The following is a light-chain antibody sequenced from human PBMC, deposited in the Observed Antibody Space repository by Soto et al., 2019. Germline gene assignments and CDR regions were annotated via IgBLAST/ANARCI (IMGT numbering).Light chain of an antibody. V-gene: IGLV2-23*02. J-gene: IGLJ2*01. Sequence: QSALTQPDSVSGSPGQSITISCTGTSSDIGSYNFVSWYQHHPGEAPKLMIYEVTKRPSGVSSRFSGSKSGNTASLTISGLQAEDEGDYYWCSYAGSNAFVIFGGGTQLTVL. CDR1: SSDIGSYNF. CDR2: EVT. CDR3: CSYAGSNAFVI.